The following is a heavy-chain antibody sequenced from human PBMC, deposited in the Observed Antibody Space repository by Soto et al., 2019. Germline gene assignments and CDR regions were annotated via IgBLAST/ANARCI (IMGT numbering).Heavy chain of an antibody. Sequence: QVQLVQSGAEVKKPGSSVKVSCKASGGTFSSYAISWVRQAPGQGLEWMGGIIPIFGTANYAQKFQGRVTITADEPTRKAYMGLSSLRSGDTAGYYCAGGEGGEEVPGFFFFWGQGTLVTVSS. D-gene: IGHD3-16*01. CDR3: AGGEGGEEVPGFFFF. V-gene: IGHV1-69*01. CDR2: IIPIFGTA. CDR1: GGTFSSYA. J-gene: IGHJ4*02.